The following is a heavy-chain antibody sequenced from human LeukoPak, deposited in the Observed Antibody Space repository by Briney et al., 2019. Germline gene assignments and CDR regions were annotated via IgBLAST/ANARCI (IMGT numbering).Heavy chain of an antibody. V-gene: IGHV3-74*01. D-gene: IGHD3-22*01. CDR2: INSDGSGT. CDR3: AGGRDSSGYFLDY. CDR1: GFTFSSYW. Sequence: GGSLRLFCAASGFTFSSYWMHWVRQAPGKGLVWVSRINSDGSGTGYADSVKGRFTISRDNAKNTLYLQMNTLRAEDTAVYYCAGGRDSSGYFLDYWGQGTLVTVSS. J-gene: IGHJ4*02.